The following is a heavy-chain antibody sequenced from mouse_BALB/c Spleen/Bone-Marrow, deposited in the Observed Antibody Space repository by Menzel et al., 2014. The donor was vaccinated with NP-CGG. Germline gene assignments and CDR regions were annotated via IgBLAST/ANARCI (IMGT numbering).Heavy chain of an antibody. CDR3: AKREYGNLDY. D-gene: IGHD2-10*02. CDR1: GYPITSGYY. CDR2: ISYDGNN. V-gene: IGHV3-6*02. J-gene: IGHJ2*01. Sequence: VQLKQSGPGLVKPSQSLSLTCSVTGYPITSGYYWNWIRQFPGNKLEWMGYISYDGNNNYNPSLKNRISITRDTAKNQFFLRLNSVITEDTATYYCAKREYGNLDYWGQGTTLTVSS.